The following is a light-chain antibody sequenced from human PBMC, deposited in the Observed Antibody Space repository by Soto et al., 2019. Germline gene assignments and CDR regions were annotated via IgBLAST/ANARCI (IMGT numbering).Light chain of an antibody. Sequence: DIQMTQYPSTLSASVGDRVTITCRASQTVSSWLAWYQQKPGKAPKLLIYKASSLESGVPSRFSGSGSGTEFTLTISSLQPDDFATYYCQQYKTFLGTFGQGTKVEI. CDR3: QQYKTFLGT. V-gene: IGKV1-5*03. J-gene: IGKJ1*01. CDR1: QTVSSW. CDR2: KAS.